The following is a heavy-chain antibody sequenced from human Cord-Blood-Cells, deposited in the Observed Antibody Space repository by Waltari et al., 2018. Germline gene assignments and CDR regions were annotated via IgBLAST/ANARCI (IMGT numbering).Heavy chain of an antibody. Sequence: QVQLVQSGAEVKKPGASVKVYCKASGYTFTGYYMHWVRQAPGQGLEWRGWINPNRGGTNYAPKSQGRVTMTRDTSISTAYMELSRLRADDTAVYYCARFITGDAFDIWGQGTMVTVSS. CDR3: ARFITGDAFDI. CDR1: GYTFTGYY. D-gene: IGHD1-20*01. V-gene: IGHV1-2*02. CDR2: INPNRGGT. J-gene: IGHJ3*02.